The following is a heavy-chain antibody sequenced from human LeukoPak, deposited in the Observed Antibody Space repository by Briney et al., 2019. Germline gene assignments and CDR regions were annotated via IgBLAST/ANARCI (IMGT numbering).Heavy chain of an antibody. CDR2: INAGNGNT. J-gene: IGHJ4*02. V-gene: IGHV1-3*01. D-gene: IGHD3-10*01. Sequence: AASVKVSCKASGYTFTSYAMHWVRQAPGQRLEWMGWINAGNGNTKYSQKFQGRVTITRDTSASTAYMELSSLRSEDTAVYYCARDLWRFSRGHFDYWGQGTLVTVSS. CDR1: GYTFTSYA. CDR3: ARDLWRFSRGHFDY.